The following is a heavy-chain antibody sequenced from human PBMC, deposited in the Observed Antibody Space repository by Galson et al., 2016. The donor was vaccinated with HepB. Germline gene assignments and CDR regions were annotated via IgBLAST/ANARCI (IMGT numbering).Heavy chain of an antibody. CDR2: IHYHGGST. Sequence: SLRLSCAASGFIISDYSMHWVRQAPGKGLEYVSAIHYHGGSTFYADSVKGRFTISRDNSRNTRDLQMNSLRAEDTALYYCARDDDRSGNNLDYWGQGTLVTVSS. CDR3: ARDDDRSGNNLDY. J-gene: IGHJ4*02. CDR1: GFIISDYS. V-gene: IGHV3-64*04. D-gene: IGHD3-22*01.